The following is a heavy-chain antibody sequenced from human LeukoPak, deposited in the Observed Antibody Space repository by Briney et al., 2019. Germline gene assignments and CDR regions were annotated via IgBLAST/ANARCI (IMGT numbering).Heavy chain of an antibody. V-gene: IGHV3-21*01. CDR1: GFTFSRYS. D-gene: IGHD3-22*01. CDR3: ARDFYDSSGYYYDY. CDR2: ISGSSIYK. J-gene: IGHJ4*02. Sequence: PGGSLRLSCAASGFTFSRYSMNWVRRAPGKGLEWVSSISGSSIYKYYADSVKGRFTISRDNAKNSLYLQMNSLRAEDTAVYYCARDFYDSSGYYYDYWGQGTLVTVSS.